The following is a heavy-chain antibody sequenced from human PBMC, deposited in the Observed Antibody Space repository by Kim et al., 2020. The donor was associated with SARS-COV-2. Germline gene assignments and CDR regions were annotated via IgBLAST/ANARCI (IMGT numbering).Heavy chain of an antibody. CDR3: ARGLPKGNGSGSYLDY. Sequence: SLKSRVTISVDTSKNQFSLKLSSVTAADTAVYYCARGLPKGNGSGSYLDYWGQGTLVTVSS. D-gene: IGHD3-10*01. J-gene: IGHJ4*02. V-gene: IGHV4-34*01.